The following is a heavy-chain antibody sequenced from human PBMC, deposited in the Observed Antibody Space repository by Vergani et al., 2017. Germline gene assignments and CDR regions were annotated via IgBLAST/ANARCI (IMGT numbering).Heavy chain of an antibody. J-gene: IGHJ4*01. Sequence: EVQLLESGGDLVQPGGSLRLSCTASGFIFSTYAMSWVRQAPGKGLEWVSGISASGAPTYYADSVKGRVTITRDDTKNTLFLQMNSLRVEDAAVYYCARAYGRYDWFDYWGQRTLVTVSS. CDR3: ARAYGRYDWFDY. D-gene: IGHD1-20*01. V-gene: IGHV3-23*01. CDR1: GFIFSTYA. CDR2: ISASGAPT.